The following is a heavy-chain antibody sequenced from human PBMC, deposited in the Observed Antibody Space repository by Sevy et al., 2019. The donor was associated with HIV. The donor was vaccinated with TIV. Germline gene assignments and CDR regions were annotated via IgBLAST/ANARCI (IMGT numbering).Heavy chain of an antibody. V-gene: IGHV3-30-3*01. CDR1: GFTFNRYS. Sequence: GGSLRLSCAASGFTFNRYSMHWVRQAPGKGLEWVATISFDATNKHYPDSVKGRFTISRDNFQNSLFLQMDSLKPENTAVYYCALERLSSDVAEYFQNWGQGTLVTVSS. CDR3: ALERLSSDVAEYFQN. D-gene: IGHD1-1*01. CDR2: ISFDATNK. J-gene: IGHJ1*01.